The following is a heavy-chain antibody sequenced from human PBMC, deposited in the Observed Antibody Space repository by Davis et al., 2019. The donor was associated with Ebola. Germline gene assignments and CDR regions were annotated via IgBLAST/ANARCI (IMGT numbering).Heavy chain of an antibody. D-gene: IGHD6-13*01. CDR3: ARDRTPPYSSTWYGYFQH. V-gene: IGHV3-33*01. J-gene: IGHJ1*01. CDR2: IWYDGSIK. Sequence: GESLKIPCAASGFTFSSYGMHWVRQAPGKGLEWVAVIWYDGSIKYYADSVKGRFTISRDNSKNTLYLQMNSLRAEDTAVYYCARDRTPPYSSTWYGYFQHWGQGTLVTVSS. CDR1: GFTFSSYG.